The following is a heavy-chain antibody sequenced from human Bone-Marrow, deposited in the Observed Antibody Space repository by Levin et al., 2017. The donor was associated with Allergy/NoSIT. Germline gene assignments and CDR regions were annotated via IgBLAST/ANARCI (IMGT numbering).Heavy chain of an antibody. CDR3: ARDSGVSGWYSFDY. D-gene: IGHD6-19*01. Sequence: LSLTCAASGFTFSRYWMGWVRQAPGKGLEWVANIKQDGSETYYVDSVKGRFTISRDNAKNSLYLQMNSLRAEDTAVYYCARDSGVSGWYSFDYWGQGTLVTVSS. J-gene: IGHJ4*02. CDR1: GFTFSRYW. CDR2: IKQDGSET. V-gene: IGHV3-7*01.